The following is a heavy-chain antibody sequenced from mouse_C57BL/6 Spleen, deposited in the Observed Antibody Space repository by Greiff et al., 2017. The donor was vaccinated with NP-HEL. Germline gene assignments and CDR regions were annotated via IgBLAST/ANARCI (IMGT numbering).Heavy chain of an antibody. Sequence: EVQLQESGPVLVKPGPSVKISCKASGFTFTDYYMHWVKQSHGKSLEWIGLVYPYNGGTSYNQKFKGKATLTVDTSSSTAYMELNSLTSEDSAVYYCASPIYYDSAWFAYWGKGTLVTVSA. CDR1: GFTFTDYY. J-gene: IGHJ3*01. V-gene: IGHV1-36*01. CDR2: VYPYNGGT. CDR3: ASPIYYDSAWFAY. D-gene: IGHD2-4*01.